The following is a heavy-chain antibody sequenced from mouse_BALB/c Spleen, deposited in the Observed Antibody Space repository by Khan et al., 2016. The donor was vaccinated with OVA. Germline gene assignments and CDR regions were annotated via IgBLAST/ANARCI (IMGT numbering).Heavy chain of an antibody. CDR3: AREASSWDFSFPY. CDR1: GYTFTNYV. D-gene: IGHD4-1*01. CDR2: INPYNAGT. Sequence: DVQLQESGPELVEPGASVKMSCKASGYTFTNYVMHWVKQKPGQGLEWIGYINPYNAGTRYNEKFKGKATLTSDISSTTAYMELSSLTSEDSAVYYFAREASSWDFSFPYWGQGTLVTVSA. V-gene: IGHV1S136*01. J-gene: IGHJ3*01.